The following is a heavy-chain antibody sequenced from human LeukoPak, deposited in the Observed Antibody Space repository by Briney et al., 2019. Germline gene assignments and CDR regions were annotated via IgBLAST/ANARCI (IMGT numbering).Heavy chain of an antibody. D-gene: IGHD5-18*01. CDR1: GYSISSVYY. CDR3: AREGIEAMTPFDY. CDR2: IYHSGST. V-gene: IGHV4-38-2*02. J-gene: IGHJ4*02. Sequence: SETLSLTCIVSGYSISSVYYWGWIRQPPGKGLEWIGSIYHSGSTYYNPSLKSRVTISVDTSKNQFSLKLSSVTAADTAVYYCAREGIEAMTPFDYWGQGTLVTVSS.